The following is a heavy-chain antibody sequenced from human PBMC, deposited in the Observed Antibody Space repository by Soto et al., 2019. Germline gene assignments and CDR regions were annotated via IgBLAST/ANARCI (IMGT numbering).Heavy chain of an antibody. CDR3: ARGTRETDTAMVYYYYYYGMDV. Sequence: GASVKVSCKASGYTFTSYGISWVRQAPGQGLEWMGWISAYNGNTNYAQKLQGRVTMTTDTSTSTAYMELRSLRSGDTAVYYCARGTRETDTAMVYYYYYYGMDVWGQGTTVTVSS. J-gene: IGHJ6*02. D-gene: IGHD5-18*01. V-gene: IGHV1-18*01. CDR1: GYTFTSYG. CDR2: ISAYNGNT.